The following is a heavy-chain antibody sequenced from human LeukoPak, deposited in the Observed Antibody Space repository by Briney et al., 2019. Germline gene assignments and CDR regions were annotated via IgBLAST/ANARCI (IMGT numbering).Heavy chain of an antibody. CDR2: IYYTGST. Sequence: SETLSLSCTISGGSISSYYCSWIRQPPGKGLEWIGYIYYTGSTNHNPSLKSRVTISVDTSKNQFSLKLSSVTAADTAVYYCARVVYSGYDFRGAMDVWGKGTTVTVSS. D-gene: IGHD5-12*01. J-gene: IGHJ6*03. CDR1: GGSISSYY. CDR3: ARVVYSGYDFRGAMDV. V-gene: IGHV4-59*01.